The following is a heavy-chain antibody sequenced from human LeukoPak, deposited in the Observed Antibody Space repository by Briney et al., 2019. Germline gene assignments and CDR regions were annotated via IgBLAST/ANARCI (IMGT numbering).Heavy chain of an antibody. CDR1: GLAFSSHW. CDR2: ITWNSRNI. D-gene: IGHD3-10*01. Sequence: GGSLRLSCAASGLAFSSHWMHWVRQAPGKGLVWVSRITWNSRNIGYADSVKGRFTISRDNAKNFLYLQMNGLKAEDTALYYCAKRSGGRSAATNSDYYYAMDVWGQGTTVTVSS. J-gene: IGHJ6*02. CDR3: AKRSGGRSAATNSDYYYAMDV. V-gene: IGHV3-74*01.